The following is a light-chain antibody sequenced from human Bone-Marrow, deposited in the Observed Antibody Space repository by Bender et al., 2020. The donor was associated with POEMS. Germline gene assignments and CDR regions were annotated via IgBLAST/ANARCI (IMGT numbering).Light chain of an antibody. V-gene: IGLV2-23*01. Sequence: QSALTQPASVSGSPGLSITLSCTGTNRDVGGYNLVSWYQQHPGGAPKLLIYEAVKRPSGVSNRFSASKSGNVASLTISGLQAEDEADYYCCSYAGSSTLVFGGGTKLTVL. CDR3: CSYAGSSTLV. CDR1: NRDVGGYNL. J-gene: IGLJ3*02. CDR2: EAV.